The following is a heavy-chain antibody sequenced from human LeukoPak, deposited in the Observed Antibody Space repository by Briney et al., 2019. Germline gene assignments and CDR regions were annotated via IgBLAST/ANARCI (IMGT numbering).Heavy chain of an antibody. CDR3: ARVGIVVVPAVRGAFDI. V-gene: IGHV1-69*13. CDR1: GGTFSSYA. CDR2: IIPIFGTA. J-gene: IGHJ3*02. Sequence: ASVKVSCKASGGTFSSYAISWVRQAPGQGLEWMGGIIPIFGTANYAQKFQGRVTITADESTSTACMELSSLRSEDTAVYYCARVGIVVVPAVRGAFDIWGQGTMVTVSS. D-gene: IGHD2-2*01.